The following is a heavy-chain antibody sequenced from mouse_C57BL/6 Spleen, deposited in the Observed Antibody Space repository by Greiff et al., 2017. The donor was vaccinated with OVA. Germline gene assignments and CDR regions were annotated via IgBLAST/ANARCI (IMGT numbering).Heavy chain of an antibody. CDR3: ARQGSNYYAMDY. Sequence: EVQGVESGGDLVKPGGSLKLSCAASGFTFSSYGMSWVRQTPDKRLEWVATISSGGSYTYYPDSVKGRFTISRDNAKNTLYLQMSSLKSEDTAMYYCARQGSNYYAMDYWGQGTSVTVSS. CDR2: ISSGGSYT. D-gene: IGHD2-5*01. J-gene: IGHJ4*01. CDR1: GFTFSSYG. V-gene: IGHV5-6*01.